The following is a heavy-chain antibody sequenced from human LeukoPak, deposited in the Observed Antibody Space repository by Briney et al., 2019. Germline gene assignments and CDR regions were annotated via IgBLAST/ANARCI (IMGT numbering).Heavy chain of an antibody. CDR1: GYTFTSYY. D-gene: IGHD3-10*01. Sequence: ASVKVSCKASGYTFTSYYMHWVRQAPGQGLEWMGIINPSGGSTSYAQKFQGRVTMTRDTSTSTVYMELSSLRSEDTAVYYCALYGSGSYYTNPWGTYWGQGTLVTVSS. CDR2: INPSGGST. V-gene: IGHV1-46*01. CDR3: ALYGSGSYYTNPWGTY. J-gene: IGHJ4*02.